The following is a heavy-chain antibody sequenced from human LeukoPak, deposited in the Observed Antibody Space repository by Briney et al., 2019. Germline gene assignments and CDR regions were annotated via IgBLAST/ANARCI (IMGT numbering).Heavy chain of an antibody. J-gene: IGHJ4*02. V-gene: IGHV4-34*01. D-gene: IGHD3-22*01. Sequence: SETLSLTCAVYGGSFSGYYWSWIRQPPGKGLEWIGEINHSGSTNYNPSLKSRVTISVDTSKNQFSLKLSSVTAADTAVYYCARFYYDSSGYYGINYFDYWGQGTLVTVSS. CDR3: ARFYYDSSGYYGINYFDY. CDR2: INHSGST. CDR1: GGSFSGYY.